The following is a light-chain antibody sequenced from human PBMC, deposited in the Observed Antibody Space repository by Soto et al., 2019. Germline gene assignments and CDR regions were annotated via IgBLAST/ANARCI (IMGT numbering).Light chain of an antibody. CDR3: QQYANLPLT. Sequence: DIQMTQSPSSLSASVGDRVTITCQASQDISNYLNWYQQKPGKAPKLLIYDAHNLETVLPSRFSGSGSGPDFTFTISNLQPEDIATYHCQQYANLPLTFGGGTKVEIK. CDR2: DAH. J-gene: IGKJ4*01. CDR1: QDISNY. V-gene: IGKV1-33*01.